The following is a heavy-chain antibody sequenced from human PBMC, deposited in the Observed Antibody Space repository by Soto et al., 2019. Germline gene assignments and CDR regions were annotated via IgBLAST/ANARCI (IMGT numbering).Heavy chain of an antibody. D-gene: IGHD6-19*01. V-gene: IGHV1-46*01. J-gene: IGHJ3*02. CDR3: ARRRDSSGVFQGAFDI. CDR1: GYTFTSYY. Sequence: ASVKVSCKASGYTFTSYYIHWVRQAPGQGLEWMGIINPSGGNTSYAQKFQGRVTMTRDTSTSTVYMELSSLRSEDTAVYYCARRRDSSGVFQGAFDIWGQGTMVTVSS. CDR2: INPSGGNT.